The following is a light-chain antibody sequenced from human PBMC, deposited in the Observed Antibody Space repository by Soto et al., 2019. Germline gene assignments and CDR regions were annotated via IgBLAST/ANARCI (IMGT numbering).Light chain of an antibody. CDR3: SSFTSSNTWV. Sequence: QSALTQPASVSGSPGQSITISCTGTSSDIGGYNYVSWYQHHPGKAPKLMIYEVSNRPSGVSNRFSGSKSGNTASLTISGLQAEDEADYYCSSFTSSNTWVFGGGTGLTVL. V-gene: IGLV2-14*01. CDR2: EVS. J-gene: IGLJ3*02. CDR1: SSDIGGYNY.